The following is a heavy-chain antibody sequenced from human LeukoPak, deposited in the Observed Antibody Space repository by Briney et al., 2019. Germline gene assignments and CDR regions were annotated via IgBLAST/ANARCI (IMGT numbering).Heavy chain of an antibody. CDR2: IYNGGET. CDR3: ARSIVGATIH. V-gene: IGHV3-53*01. J-gene: IGHJ4*02. CDR1: GLTINSNY. D-gene: IGHD1-26*01. Sequence: SGGSLRLSCAASGLTINSNYMSWVRQAPGKGPDWVSDIYNGGETYYKASVKGRVIISRDTSKNTLYLQMNSLRAEDTAVYYCARSIVGATIHWGQGTLVTVSS.